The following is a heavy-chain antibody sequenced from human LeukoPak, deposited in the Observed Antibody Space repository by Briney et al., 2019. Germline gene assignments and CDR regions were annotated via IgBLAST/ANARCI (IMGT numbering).Heavy chain of an antibody. CDR2: MSCSCWST. D-gene: IGHD2-21*02. CDR1: GFTFSSYA. V-gene: IGHV3-23*01. Sequence: GGSLRLSCAASGFTFSSYAMSCVRQAPGEGLEWVSSMSCSCWSTYYGDCVKGRFTISRDNSKNTLYLQMNSLRAEDTAVYYCAKEHRGSIVVVTLDYFQHWGQGTLVTVSS. CDR3: AKEHRGSIVVVTLDYFQH. J-gene: IGHJ1*01.